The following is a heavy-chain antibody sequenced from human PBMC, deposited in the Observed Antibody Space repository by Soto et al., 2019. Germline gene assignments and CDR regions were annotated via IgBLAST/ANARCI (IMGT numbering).Heavy chain of an antibody. CDR2: IWHDGNNK. D-gene: IGHD4-4*01. J-gene: IGHJ5*02. V-gene: IGHV3-33*01. CDR1: GFTFSNYG. CDR3: VRGGSNYAS. Sequence: QVQLVESGGGVVQPGRSLRLSCAASGFTFSNYGMHWVRQAPGKGLEWVAIIWHDGNNKYYADSVRGRFIISRDNSKNSMYLQMDSLRGEDTAVYYCVRGGSNYASWGQGTLVTVSS.